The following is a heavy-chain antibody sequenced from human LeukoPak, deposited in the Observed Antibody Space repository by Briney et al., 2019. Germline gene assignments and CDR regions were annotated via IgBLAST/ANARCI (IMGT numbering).Heavy chain of an antibody. Sequence: GGSLQISCKGSGYRFTSYWIGWGRQLPGKGLEWMGIIYPGDSDTRYSPSFQGQVTISADKSISTAYLQWSSLKASDTAMYYCARLREYYFDYWGQGTLVTVSS. CDR3: ARLREYYFDY. V-gene: IGHV5-51*01. CDR1: GYRFTSYW. J-gene: IGHJ4*02. CDR2: IYPGDSDT.